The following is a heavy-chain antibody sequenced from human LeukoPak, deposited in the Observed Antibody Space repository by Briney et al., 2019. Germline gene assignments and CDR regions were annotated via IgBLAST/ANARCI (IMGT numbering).Heavy chain of an antibody. CDR1: GGSISSYY. D-gene: IGHD2-2*01. V-gene: IGHV4-59*01. Sequence: SETLSLTCTVSGGSISSYYWSWIRQPPGKGLEWIGYIYYSGSTNYNPSLKSRVTISVDTSKNQFSLKLSSVTAADTAVYYCARDKKYQLLSYGMDVWGQGTTVTVSS. CDR2: IYYSGST. CDR3: ARDKKYQLLSYGMDV. J-gene: IGHJ6*02.